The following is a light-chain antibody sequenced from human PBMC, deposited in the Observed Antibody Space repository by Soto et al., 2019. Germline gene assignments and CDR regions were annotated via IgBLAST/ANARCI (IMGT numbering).Light chain of an antibody. Sequence: QSALTQPASVSGSPGQSITISCTGTSSDVGLYDYVSWYQQHPGKAPQLMIYAVSNRPSGVSNRFSASKSGNTASLFISGLQAEDEADYYCSSYTSDSSYVFGSGTKLTVL. J-gene: IGLJ1*01. CDR2: AVS. CDR3: SSYTSDSSYV. CDR1: SSDVGLYDY. V-gene: IGLV2-14*01.